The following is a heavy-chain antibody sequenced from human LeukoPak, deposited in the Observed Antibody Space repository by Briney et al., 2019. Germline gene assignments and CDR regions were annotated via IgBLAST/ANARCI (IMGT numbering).Heavy chain of an antibody. J-gene: IGHJ5*02. CDR1: GYTFTNYY. V-gene: IGHV1-46*01. CDR3: ARAGTAMALFDP. CDR2: INPSGGST. D-gene: IGHD5-18*01. Sequence: ASVKVSCKASGYTFTNYYIHWVRQAPGQGLEWMGIINPSGGSTSYAQKFQGRVTMTRDMSTSTVYMELSSLRSEDTAVYYCARAGTAMALFDPWGQGTLVTVSS.